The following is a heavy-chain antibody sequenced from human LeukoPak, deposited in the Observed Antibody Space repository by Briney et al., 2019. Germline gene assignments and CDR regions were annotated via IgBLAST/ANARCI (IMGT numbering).Heavy chain of an antibody. CDR2: IYYSGST. CDR1: GGSISSSSYY. Sequence: TSETLSLTCTVSGGSISSSSYYWGWIRQPPGKGLEWIGSIYYSGSTYYNPSLKSRVTISVDTSKNQFSLKLSSVTAADTAVYYCARSPDHYYGMDVWGQGTTVTVSS. V-gene: IGHV4-39*01. CDR3: ARSPDHYYGMDV. J-gene: IGHJ6*02.